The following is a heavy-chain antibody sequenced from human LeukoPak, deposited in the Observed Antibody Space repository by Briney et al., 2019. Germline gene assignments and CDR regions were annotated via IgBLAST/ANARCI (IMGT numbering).Heavy chain of an antibody. D-gene: IGHD2/OR15-2a*01. CDR2: IWYDGSNK. J-gene: IGHJ4*02. Sequence: GGSLRLSCVASGFSFSSYGMRWVSQAPGRGLGWVALIWYDGSNKYYADSVKGRLTISRDNSKNTLYLQMNSLRAEDTAVYYCAREGPRGNSQFDYWGQGTLVTVSS. V-gene: IGHV3-33*01. CDR3: AREGPRGNSQFDY. CDR1: GFSFSSYG.